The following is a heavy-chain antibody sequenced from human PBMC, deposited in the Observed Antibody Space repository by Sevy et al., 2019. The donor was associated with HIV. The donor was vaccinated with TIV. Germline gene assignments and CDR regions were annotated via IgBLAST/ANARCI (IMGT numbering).Heavy chain of an antibody. CDR1: GFTFSSYS. CDR3: TRHVDVTSRWYQTYSFSYMDV. CDR2: ISGSSSYI. Sequence: GGSLILSCAASGFTFSSYSLSWVRQAPGKGLEWVSSISGSSSYIYHTDSVKGRFTISRDNAKNSLDLQMNSLRAEDMAAYYCTRHVDVTSRWYQTYSFSYMDVWGKGTTVTVSS. V-gene: IGHV3-21*01. D-gene: IGHD6-13*01. J-gene: IGHJ6*03.